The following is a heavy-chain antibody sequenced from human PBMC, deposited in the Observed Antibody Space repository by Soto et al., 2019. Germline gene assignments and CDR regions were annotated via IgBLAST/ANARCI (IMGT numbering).Heavy chain of an antibody. V-gene: IGHV2-70*13. D-gene: IGHD3-22*01. CDR3: VRRYYCDSCGYYLFDY. CDR2: IDWDDDK. CDR1: GFSLSTRGMC. J-gene: IGHJ4*02. Sequence: SGPTLVNPTQTLTLTCTFSGFSLSTRGMCVNWIRQPPGKALEWLALIDWDDDKYYTPALQTRLTISKDTSKDQVVLTMTNVDPVDTATYYRVRRYYCDSCGYYLFDYWGPGTLVTVSS.